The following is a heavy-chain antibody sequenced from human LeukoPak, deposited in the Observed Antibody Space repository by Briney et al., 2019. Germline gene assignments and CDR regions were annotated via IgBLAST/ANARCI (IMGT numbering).Heavy chain of an antibody. D-gene: IGHD4-11*01. CDR1: GFTFDDYA. J-gene: IGHJ3*02. CDR2: ISWNSGSI. V-gene: IGHV3-9*03. Sequence: PGGSLRLSCAASGFTFDDYAMHWVRQAPGKGLEWVSGISWNSGSIGYADSVKGRFTISRDNAKNSLYLQMNSLRAEDMALYYCAKGMTTVTPSAFDIWGQGTMVTVSS. CDR3: AKGMTTVTPSAFDI.